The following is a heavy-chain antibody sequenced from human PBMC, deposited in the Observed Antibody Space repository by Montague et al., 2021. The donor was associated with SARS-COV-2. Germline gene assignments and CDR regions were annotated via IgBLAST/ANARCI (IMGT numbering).Heavy chain of an antibody. CDR1: GFTFGSYW. CDR3: ATDQNWAFDC. V-gene: IGHV3-7*01. D-gene: IGHD7-27*01. CDR2: IKQDESEK. J-gene: IGHJ4*02. Sequence: SLRLSCAASGFTFGSYWMSWVRQAPGKGLEWVANIKQDESEKSYVDSVKGRFTISRDNAKNSLYLQMHSLRAEDTAVYYCATDQNWAFDCWGQGALGTVSS.